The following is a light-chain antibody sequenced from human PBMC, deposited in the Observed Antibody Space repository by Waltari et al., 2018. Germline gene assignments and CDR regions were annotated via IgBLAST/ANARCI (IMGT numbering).Light chain of an antibody. J-gene: IGKJ1*01. Sequence: EIMLTQSPGTLSLSPRDRATLSCRACQLISKYLAWYQHKPGQAPRLLIYDAASRATGNPDRFSGSGSGTGLSVTLSKLEPQVSAVYYCQRYATLPATFGQGTMVEIK. CDR1: QLISKY. V-gene: IGKV3-20*01. CDR2: DAA. CDR3: QRYATLPAT.